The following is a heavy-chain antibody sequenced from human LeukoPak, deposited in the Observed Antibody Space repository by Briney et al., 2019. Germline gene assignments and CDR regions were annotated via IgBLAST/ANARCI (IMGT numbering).Heavy chain of an antibody. CDR1: GGSFSGYY. J-gene: IGHJ3*02. V-gene: IGHV4-34*01. Sequence: SETLSLTCAVYGGSFSGYYWSWIRQPPGKGLEWIGEINHSGSTNYNPSLKSRVTISVDTSKNQFSLKLSSVTAADTAVYYCAMDFWRTINAFDIWGQGTMVTVSS. D-gene: IGHD3-3*01. CDR2: INHSGST. CDR3: AMDFWRTINAFDI.